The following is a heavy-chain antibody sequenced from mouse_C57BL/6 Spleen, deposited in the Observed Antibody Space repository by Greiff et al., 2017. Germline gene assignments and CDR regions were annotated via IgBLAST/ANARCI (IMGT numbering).Heavy chain of an antibody. Sequence: QVQLQQSGPELVKPGASVKISCKASGYAFSSSWMNWVKQRPGKGLEWIGRIYPGDGDTNYNGKFKGKATLTADKSSSTAYMQLSRLTSEDSAVYFCARDTTVVATRADYWGQGTSVTVSS. CDR2: IYPGDGDT. J-gene: IGHJ4*01. CDR3: ARDTTVVATRADY. D-gene: IGHD1-1*01. V-gene: IGHV1-82*01. CDR1: GYAFSSSW.